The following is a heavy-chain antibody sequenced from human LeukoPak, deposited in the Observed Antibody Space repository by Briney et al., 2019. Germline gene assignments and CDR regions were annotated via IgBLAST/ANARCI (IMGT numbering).Heavy chain of an antibody. CDR3: ARGTGIVATITDYYYGMDV. CDR1: GGTFSSYA. CDR2: IIPILGIA. Sequence: SVKVPCKASGGTFSSYAISWVRQAPGQGLEWMGRIIPILGIANYAQKFQGRVTITADKSTSTAYMELSSLRSEDTAVYYCARGTGIVATITDYYYGMDVWGQGTTVTVSS. J-gene: IGHJ6*02. D-gene: IGHD5-12*01. V-gene: IGHV1-69*04.